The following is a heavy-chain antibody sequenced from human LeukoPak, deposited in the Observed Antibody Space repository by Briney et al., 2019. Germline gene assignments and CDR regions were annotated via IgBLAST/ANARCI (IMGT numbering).Heavy chain of an antibody. CDR3: ARESQLWVFDY. J-gene: IGHJ4*02. CDR2: INAGNGNT. V-gene: IGHV1-3*01. Sequence: ASVKVSCKASGYTFTSYAMYWVRQAPGQRLEWMGWINAGNGNTKYSQKFQGRVTITRDTSASTAYMELSSLRSEDTAVYYCARESQLWVFDYWGQGTLVTVSS. D-gene: IGHD5-18*01. CDR1: GYTFTSYA.